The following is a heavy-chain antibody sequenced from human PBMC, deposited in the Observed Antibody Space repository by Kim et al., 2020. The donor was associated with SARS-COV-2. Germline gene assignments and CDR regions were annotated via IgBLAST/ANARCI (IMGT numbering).Heavy chain of an antibody. J-gene: IGHJ5*02. D-gene: IGHD6-13*01. CDR2: ISWNSGSI. V-gene: IGHV3-9*01. CDR3: AKDYSSSWSNWFDP. Sequence: GGSLRLSCAASGFTFDDYAMHWVRQAPGKGLEWVSGISWNSGSIGYADSVKGRFTISRDNAKNSLYLQMNSLRAEDTALYYCAKDYSSSWSNWFDPWGQG. CDR1: GFTFDDYA.